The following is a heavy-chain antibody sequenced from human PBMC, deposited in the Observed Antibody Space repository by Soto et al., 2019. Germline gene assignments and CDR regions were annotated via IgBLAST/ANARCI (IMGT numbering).Heavy chain of an antibody. Sequence: GGSLRLSCAASGFSFSSSDMSWVRQAPGKGLEWVSAISGSGGTTYYADSVKGRFTISRDNSKNTLFLQMNSLRAEDTAVYYCAKALAGTFDYWGQGTLVTVSS. CDR1: GFSFSSSD. D-gene: IGHD6-19*01. CDR2: ISGSGGTT. V-gene: IGHV3-23*01. J-gene: IGHJ4*02. CDR3: AKALAGTFDY.